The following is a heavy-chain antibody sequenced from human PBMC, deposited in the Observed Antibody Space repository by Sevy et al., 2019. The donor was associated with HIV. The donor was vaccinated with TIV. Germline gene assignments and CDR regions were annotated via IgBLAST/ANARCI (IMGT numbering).Heavy chain of an antibody. D-gene: IGHD5-12*01. CDR2: IDSSSFNI. CDR1: GFTFSSYN. CDR3: AREGGYTDQGMDV. V-gene: IGHV3-48*01. Sequence: GGSLRLSCSASGFTFSSYNMNWVCQAPGKGLEWLLYIDSSSFNIYYADSVKGRFTVSRDNAKNSLYVQMNSLRGEDTAIYYCAREGGYTDQGMDVWGQGTTVTVSS. J-gene: IGHJ6*02.